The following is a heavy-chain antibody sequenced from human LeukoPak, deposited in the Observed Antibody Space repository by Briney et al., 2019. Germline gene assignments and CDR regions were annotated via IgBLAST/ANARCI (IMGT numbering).Heavy chain of an antibody. V-gene: IGHV1-2*02. CDR1: GYTFTGYY. CDR3: AKARSSWYFGWFDP. J-gene: IGHJ5*02. Sequence: GASVKVSCKASGYTFTGYYMHWVRQAPGQGLEWMGWINPNSGGTNYAQKFQGRVTMTRDTSISTACMELSRLRSDDTAVYYCAKARSSWYFGWFDPWGQGTLVTVSS. CDR2: INPNSGGT. D-gene: IGHD6-13*01.